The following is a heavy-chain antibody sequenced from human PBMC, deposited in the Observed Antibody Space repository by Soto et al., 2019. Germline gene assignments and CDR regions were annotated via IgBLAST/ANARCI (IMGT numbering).Heavy chain of an antibody. CDR3: GGRATYCCLIKYYF. D-gene: IGHD1-26*01. J-gene: IGHJ1*01. CDR2: IYHSGTT. CDR1: GDSISSNRW. V-gene: IGHV4-4*02. Sequence: QVQLQESGPGLVRASGTLSLTCAVSGDSISSNRWWSWVRQPPGKGLEWIGEIYHSGTTNYNPSLESRVTISVDKSNSQFSMDLSSVPVAASSMCYSGGRATYCCLIKYYF.